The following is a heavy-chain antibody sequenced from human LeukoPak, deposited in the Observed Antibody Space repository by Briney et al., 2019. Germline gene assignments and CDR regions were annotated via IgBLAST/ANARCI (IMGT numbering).Heavy chain of an antibody. CDR1: GFSFSTYG. CDR3: AKKPATIKFPFDI. V-gene: IGHV3-23*01. J-gene: IGHJ4*02. CDR2: ISTTGGYT. Sequence: GGSLRLSCVGSGFSFSTYGMGWVRQTPGKGLEWVSAISTTGGYTEDADSVKGRFTISRDNSQNTLFLQMHSPRAEDTAVYYCAKKPATIKFPFDIWGQGTLVTVSP. D-gene: IGHD5-24*01.